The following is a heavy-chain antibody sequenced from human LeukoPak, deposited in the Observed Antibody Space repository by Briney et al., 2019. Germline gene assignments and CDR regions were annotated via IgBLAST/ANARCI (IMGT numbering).Heavy chain of an antibody. J-gene: IGHJ5*02. CDR2: ISAYNGNT. CDR3: ARDHGAQNWFDP. V-gene: IGHV1-18*01. Sequence: ASVKLSCTASGYTFTSYGISWVRQAPGQGLEWMGWISAYNGNTNYAQKLQGRVTMTTDTSTSTAYMELRSLRSDDTAVYYCARDHGAQNWFDPWGQGTLVTVSS. D-gene: IGHD3-10*01. CDR1: GYTFTSYG.